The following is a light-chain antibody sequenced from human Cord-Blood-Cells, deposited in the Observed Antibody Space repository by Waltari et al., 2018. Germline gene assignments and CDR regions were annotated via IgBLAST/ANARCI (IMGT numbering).Light chain of an antibody. J-gene: IGLJ3*02. Sequence: NFMLTQPHSVSESPGKTVTISCTRSSGSIASNYVQWYQQRPGSAPTTVSDEDNQRPSGVPVRFSGSIDSSSNSASLTISGLKTEDEADYYCQSYDSSNQVFGGGTKLTVL. CDR3: QSYDSSNQV. V-gene: IGLV6-57*03. CDR2: EDN. CDR1: SGSIASNY.